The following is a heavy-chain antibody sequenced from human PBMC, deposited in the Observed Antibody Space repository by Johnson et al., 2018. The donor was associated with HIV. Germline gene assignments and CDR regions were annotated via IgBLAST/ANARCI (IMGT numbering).Heavy chain of an antibody. CDR2: IGTAGDT. CDR3: AREMAWEDAFDI. J-gene: IGHJ3*02. V-gene: IGHV3-13*01. D-gene: IGHD5-24*01. CDR1: RFTFSNYT. Sequence: VQLVESGGGVVQPGRSLRLSCIVSRFTFSNYTIHWVRQTTGKRLEWVSAIGTAGDTYYPGSVEGRFTISRENAKNSLYLQMNSLRAEDTTVFYCAREMAWEDAFDIWGQGTMVTVSS.